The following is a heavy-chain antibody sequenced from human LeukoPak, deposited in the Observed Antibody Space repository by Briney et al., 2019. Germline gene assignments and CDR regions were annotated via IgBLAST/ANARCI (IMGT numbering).Heavy chain of an antibody. CDR3: AKAYMTTVVTGICCDP. Sequence: PGGSLRLSCAASGFTFDDYAMHWVRQAPGKGLEWVSGISWNSGSICYADSVKGRFTISRDNTKNSLYLQMNSLRAEDTALYYCAKAYMTTVVTGICCDPGGQGTLVTVSS. CDR1: GFTFDDYA. V-gene: IGHV3-9*01. D-gene: IGHD4-23*01. J-gene: IGHJ5*02. CDR2: ISWNSGSI.